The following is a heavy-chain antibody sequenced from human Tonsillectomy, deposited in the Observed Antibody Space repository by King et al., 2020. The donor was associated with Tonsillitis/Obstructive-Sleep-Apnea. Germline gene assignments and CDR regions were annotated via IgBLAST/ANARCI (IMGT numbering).Heavy chain of an antibody. V-gene: IGHV3-7*04. CDR1: GFTFSSYW. CDR3: ARGAVAGTLPNY. Sequence: VQLVESGGGLVQPGGSLRLSCAASGFTFSSYWMSWVRQAPGKGLEWVANINEDGREKYYVDSVKGRFTISRDNAKNSLYLQMNSLRADDTAVYYCARGAVAGTLPNYWGQGTLVTVSS. CDR2: INEDGREK. D-gene: IGHD6-19*01. J-gene: IGHJ4*02.